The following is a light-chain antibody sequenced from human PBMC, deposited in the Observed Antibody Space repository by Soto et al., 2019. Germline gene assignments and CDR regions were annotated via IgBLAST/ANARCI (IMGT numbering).Light chain of an antibody. CDR1: QSISSSY. Sequence: EILLTQSPGTLSLSAGEGATLSCRTSQSISSSYLAWYQHKPGQPPRLLMYGTSSRSTGIPDRFTGSGSETSFTLTISRLEPEDFALYYCQHYQSGHPITFGQGTRLEIK. J-gene: IGKJ5*01. CDR2: GTS. V-gene: IGKV3-20*01. CDR3: QHYQSGHPIT.